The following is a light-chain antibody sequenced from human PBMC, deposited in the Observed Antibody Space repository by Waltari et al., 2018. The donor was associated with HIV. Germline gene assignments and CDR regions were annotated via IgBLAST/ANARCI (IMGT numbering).Light chain of an antibody. CDR3: QQYNAWPRT. J-gene: IGKJ1*01. V-gene: IGKV3-15*01. Sequence: EIVMTQSPATLSVSPGERATLSCRASQSVSSNLAWYQQKPGQAPRLLIYGASTRATGIPARFSGSGSGTEFTLTSNSLQSEDFAVYYCQQYNAWPRTFGQGTKVEVK. CDR1: QSVSSN. CDR2: GAS.